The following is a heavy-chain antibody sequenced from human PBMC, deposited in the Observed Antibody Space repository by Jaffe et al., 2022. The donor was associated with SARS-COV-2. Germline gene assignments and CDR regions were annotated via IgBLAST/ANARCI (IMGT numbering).Heavy chain of an antibody. V-gene: IGHV4-59*08. D-gene: IGHD1-26*01. J-gene: IGHJ6*02. CDR1: GGSISSYY. CDR3: ARHMTLGAPHLIVGVSSYYYGMDV. Sequence: QVQLQESGPGLVKPSETLSLTCTVSGGSISSYYWSWIRQPPGKGLEWIGYIYYSGSTNYNPSLKSRVTISVDTSKNQFSLKLSSVTAADTAVYYCARHMTLGAPHLIVGVSSYYYGMDVWGQGTTVTVSS. CDR2: IYYSGST.